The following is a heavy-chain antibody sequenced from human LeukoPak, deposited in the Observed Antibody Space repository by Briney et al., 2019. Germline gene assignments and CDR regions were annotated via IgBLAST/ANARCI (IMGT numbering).Heavy chain of an antibody. CDR2: IIPLFGTP. J-gene: IGHJ6*04. V-gene: IGHV1-69*06. D-gene: IGHD2-15*01. Sequence: PVKVSCKASGGTFSSYTISWVRQAPGQGLEWMGGIIPLFGTPDYAQKFQDRHTITADKSTSTAYMELSSLRSEDTAVYYCASATLRCSGGSCYEMDVWGKGTTVTVSS. CDR1: GGTFSSYT. CDR3: ASATLRCSGGSCYEMDV.